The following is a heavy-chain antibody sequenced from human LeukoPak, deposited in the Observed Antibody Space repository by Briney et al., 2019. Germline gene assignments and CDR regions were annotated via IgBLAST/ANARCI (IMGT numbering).Heavy chain of an antibody. CDR2: AYYNGDT. CDR3: AGFKSGPAFEY. J-gene: IGHJ4*02. V-gene: IGHV4-59*01. Sequence: PSETLSLTCSVSGDSISSFYWSWIRHPPGKGLEWIGFAYYNGDTKQNPSLKGRATLSVDTSKSQFSLKLTSVTAADTAVYYCAGFKSGPAFEYWGQGTLVTVSS. CDR1: GDSISSFY.